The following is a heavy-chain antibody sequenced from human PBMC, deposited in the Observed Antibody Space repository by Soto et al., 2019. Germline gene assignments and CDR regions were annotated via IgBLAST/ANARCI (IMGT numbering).Heavy chain of an antibody. J-gene: IGHJ4*02. D-gene: IGHD5-12*01. V-gene: IGHV4-59*08. CDR1: GGSINNNY. CDR3: ARTRKTSGYDLFEF. Sequence: SSETLSLTCTVSGGSINNNYWSWIRQPPGKGLEWIGYIYYSGSTNYNPSLKSRVTISVDTSKNQFSLKLTSMTAADTAVYYCARTRKTSGYDLFEFWGQGTLVTVSS. CDR2: IYYSGST.